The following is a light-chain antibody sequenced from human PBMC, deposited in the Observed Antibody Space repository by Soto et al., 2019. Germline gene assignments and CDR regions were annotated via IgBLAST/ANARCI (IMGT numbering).Light chain of an antibody. J-gene: IGLJ1*01. CDR1: SSDVGGYNY. V-gene: IGLV2-14*01. CDR3: ISYTTTTTLVV. CDR2: EVS. Sequence: QSVLTQPASMSGSPGQSITISCTGTSSDVGGYNYVSWYQQHPGKAPKLIIYEVSNRPSAVSSRFSGSKSGNTASLTISGLQAEDEADYYCISYTTTTTLVVFGSWTKVTVL.